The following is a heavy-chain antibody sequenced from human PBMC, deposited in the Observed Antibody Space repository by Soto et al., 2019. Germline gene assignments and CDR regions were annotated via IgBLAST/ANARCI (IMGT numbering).Heavy chain of an antibody. J-gene: IGHJ4*02. V-gene: IGHV4-39*01. CDR1: GGSISSSSYY. Sequence: SETLSLTCTVSGGSISSSSYYWGWIRQPPGKGLEWIGSIYYSGSTYYNPSLKSRVTISVDTSKNQFSLKLSSVTAADTAVYYCARPRPYCSGGSCYSFYIDYWGQGTLVTVSS. D-gene: IGHD2-15*01. CDR3: ARPRPYCSGGSCYSFYIDY. CDR2: IYYSGST.